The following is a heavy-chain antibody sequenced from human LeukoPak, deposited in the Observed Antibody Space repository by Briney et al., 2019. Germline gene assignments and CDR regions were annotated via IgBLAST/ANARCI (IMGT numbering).Heavy chain of an antibody. J-gene: IGHJ4*02. V-gene: IGHV4-61*02. Sequence: SETLSLTCTVSGGSISSGYYYWSWIRPPAGKGLEWVGRIYTSGTTNYNPSLKSRVTISVDTSKNQFSLKLSSVTAADTAVYYCARTRTYYYGSGSPYFDYWGQGTLVTVSS. CDR3: ARTRTYYYGSGSPYFDY. CDR2: IYTSGTT. CDR1: GGSISSGYYY. D-gene: IGHD3-10*01.